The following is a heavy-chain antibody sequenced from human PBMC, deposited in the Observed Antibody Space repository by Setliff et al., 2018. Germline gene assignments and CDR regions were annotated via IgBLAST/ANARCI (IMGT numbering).Heavy chain of an antibody. V-gene: IGHV1-69*05. Sequence: SVKVSCKASGATFSSYAISWVRQAPGQGLEWMGGIIPIFGTANYAQKFQGRVTITTDESTSTAYMELSSLRYEDTAVYYCARYGSGEGHDYWGQGTLVTVSS. CDR2: IIPIFGTA. CDR1: GATFSSYA. CDR3: ARYGSGEGHDY. J-gene: IGHJ4*02. D-gene: IGHD3-10*01.